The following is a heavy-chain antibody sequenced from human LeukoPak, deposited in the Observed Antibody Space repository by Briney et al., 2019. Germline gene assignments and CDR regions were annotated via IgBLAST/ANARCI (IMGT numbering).Heavy chain of an antibody. CDR2: ISGSGGST. CDR1: GFTFSSYA. D-gene: IGHD6-13*01. CDR3: AKVPASSSWDYYFDY. Sequence: SGGSLRLSCAASGFTFSSYAMSWVRQAPGKGLEWVSAISGSGGSTYYADSVKGRFTISRDNSKNTLYLKMNSLRAEDTAVYYCAKVPASSSWDYYFDYWGQGTLVTVSS. J-gene: IGHJ4*02. V-gene: IGHV3-23*01.